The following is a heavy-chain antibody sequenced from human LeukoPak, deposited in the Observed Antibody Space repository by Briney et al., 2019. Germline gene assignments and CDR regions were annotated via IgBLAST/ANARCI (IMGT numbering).Heavy chain of an antibody. CDR3: ATPGIEVSGGPFDS. Sequence: SETLSLTCTVSGGSISSGNYYWGWIRQPPGKGLEWIGTIYYSGSTYYNPSLKSRVTISVDTSKNQFSLKLTSVTAADTAVYYCATPGIEVSGGPFDSWGQGTLVTVSS. V-gene: IGHV4-39*01. CDR2: IYYSGST. D-gene: IGHD1-1*01. J-gene: IGHJ4*02. CDR1: GGSISSGNYY.